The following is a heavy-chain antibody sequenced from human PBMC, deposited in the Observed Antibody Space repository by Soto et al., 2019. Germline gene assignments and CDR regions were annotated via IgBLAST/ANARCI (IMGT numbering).Heavy chain of an antibody. CDR3: ARASSSWDPDDY. D-gene: IGHD6-13*01. V-gene: IGHV3-53*01. J-gene: IGHJ4*02. Sequence: GGSLRLSCAASGFTVSSNYMSWVRQAPGKGLEWVSVIYSGSSTYYADSVKGRFTISRDNSKNTLYLQMNSLRAEATAVYYCARASSSWDPDDYWGQGTLVTVSS. CDR2: IYSGSST. CDR1: GFTVSSNY.